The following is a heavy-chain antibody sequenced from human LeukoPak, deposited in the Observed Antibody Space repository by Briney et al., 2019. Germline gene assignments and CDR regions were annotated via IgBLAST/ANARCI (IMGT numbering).Heavy chain of an antibody. J-gene: IGHJ4*02. CDR2: INPNSGGT. Sequence: ASVKVSCKASGFTFTAYYMHWVRQAPGQGLEWMGWINPNSGGTNYAQKFQGRVTMTRDTSISTAYMELSRLRSDDTAVYYCARDRWEGSSSSLDYWGQGTLVTVSS. CDR1: GFTFTAYY. D-gene: IGHD6-6*01. V-gene: IGHV1-2*02. CDR3: ARDRWEGSSSSLDY.